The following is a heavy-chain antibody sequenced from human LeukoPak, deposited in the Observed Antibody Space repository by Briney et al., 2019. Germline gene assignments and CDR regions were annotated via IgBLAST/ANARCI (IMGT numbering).Heavy chain of an antibody. CDR2: ISQDESNK. D-gene: IGHD6-19*01. J-gene: IGHJ3*01. CDR3: AREGFSSGRAGTFDV. Sequence: PGRSLRFSCAASGFTLINSIIHWVRQSPGKGLEWVALISQDESNKEYAASARGRFTISRDISKNTVYLQMDSLRLEETAIYYCAREGFSSGRAGTFDVWGQGTMVTVSP. V-gene: IGHV3-30*03. CDR1: GFTLINSI.